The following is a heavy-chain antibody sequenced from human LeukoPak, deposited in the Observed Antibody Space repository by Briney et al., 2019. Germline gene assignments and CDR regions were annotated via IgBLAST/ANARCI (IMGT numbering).Heavy chain of an antibody. Sequence: AGGSLRLSCAASGFTFSSYGMHWVRQAPGKGLEWVAVISYDGSDKYYADSVKGRFTISRDNSKNTLYLQLNGLRAEDTAVYYCAKYSDAVTTCLDSWGQGTLVAVSS. V-gene: IGHV3-30*18. CDR1: GFTFSSYG. CDR3: AKYSDAVTTCLDS. J-gene: IGHJ4*02. CDR2: ISYDGSDK. D-gene: IGHD4-17*01.